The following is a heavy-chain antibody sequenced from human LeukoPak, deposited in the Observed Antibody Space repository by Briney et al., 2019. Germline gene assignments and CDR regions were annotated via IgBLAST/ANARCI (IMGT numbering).Heavy chain of an antibody. D-gene: IGHD6-13*01. J-gene: IGHJ4*02. CDR1: GGSFSGYY. Sequence: SETLSLTCAVYGGSFSGYYWSWIRQPPGKGLEWIGEINHSGSTNYNPSLKSRVTISVDTSKNQFSLKLSSVTAADTAVYYCAREGSSSGGYWGQGTLVTVSS. CDR2: INHSGST. CDR3: AREGSSSGGY. V-gene: IGHV4-34*01.